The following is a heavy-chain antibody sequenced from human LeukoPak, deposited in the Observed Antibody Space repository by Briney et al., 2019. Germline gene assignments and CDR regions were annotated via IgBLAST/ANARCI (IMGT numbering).Heavy chain of an antibody. V-gene: IGHV3-23*01. CDR2: ISGSGGST. Sequence: GGSLRLSCAASGFTFSSYAMSWVRQAPGKGLEWVSAISGSGGSTYYADSVKGRFTISRDNSKNTLYLQMNGLRAEDTAVYYCAKVPYSSSWYGGLKEEGYWGQGTLVTVSS. J-gene: IGHJ4*02. D-gene: IGHD6-13*01. CDR3: AKVPYSSSWYGGLKEEGY. CDR1: GFTFSSYA.